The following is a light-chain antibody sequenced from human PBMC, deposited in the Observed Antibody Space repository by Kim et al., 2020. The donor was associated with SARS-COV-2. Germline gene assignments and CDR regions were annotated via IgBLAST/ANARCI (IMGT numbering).Light chain of an antibody. Sequence: SSELTQDPAVSVALGQTVRITCQGDSLRTYYAAWYQQEPGQAPVIVISGKNNRPSGIPDRFSGSISGNTASLTITGAQADDEADYYCNSRDSSGRHLEFG. CDR2: GKN. J-gene: IGLJ2*01. CDR3: NSRDSSGRHLE. V-gene: IGLV3-19*01. CDR1: SLRTYY.